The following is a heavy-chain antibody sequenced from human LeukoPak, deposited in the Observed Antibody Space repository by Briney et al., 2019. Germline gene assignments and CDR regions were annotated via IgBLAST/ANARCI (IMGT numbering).Heavy chain of an antibody. D-gene: IGHD2/OR15-2a*01. V-gene: IGHV3-64*04. J-gene: IGHJ4*02. Sequence: GGSLRLSCSASGFTFSSYAMHWVRQAPGKGLEYVSAISSNGGSTYYADSVKGRFTISRDNSKNTVYLQMRNLRVEHTAVYYCAKVVAGNIDYYFDYWGQGILVAVSS. CDR3: AKVVAGNIDYYFDY. CDR1: GFTFSSYA. CDR2: ISSNGGST.